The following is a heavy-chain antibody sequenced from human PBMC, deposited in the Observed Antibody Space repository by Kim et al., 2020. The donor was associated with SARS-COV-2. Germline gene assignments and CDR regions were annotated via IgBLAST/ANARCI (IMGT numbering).Heavy chain of an antibody. Sequence: SETLSLTCTVSGGSISSGGYYWSWIRQHPGKGLEWIGYIYYGGSAYYNPSVKSRVIISVDMSKNQFSLKMSSMTAADTAVYYCARDACSSTSCWDYWGQG. CDR2: IYYGGSA. CDR3: ARDACSSTSCWDY. J-gene: IGHJ4*02. D-gene: IGHD2-2*01. CDR1: GGSISSGGYY. V-gene: IGHV4-31*03.